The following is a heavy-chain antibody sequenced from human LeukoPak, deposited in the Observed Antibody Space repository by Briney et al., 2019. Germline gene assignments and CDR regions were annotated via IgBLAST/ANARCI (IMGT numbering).Heavy chain of an antibody. Sequence: GGSLRLSCAASGFTFSSYGMSWVRQAPGKGLEWVSAISGSGGSTYYADSVKGRFTISRDNSKNTLYLQMNSLRAEDTAVYYCARRRSGGIDYWGQGTLVTVSS. V-gene: IGHV3-23*01. CDR1: GFTFSSYG. J-gene: IGHJ4*02. CDR2: ISGSGGST. CDR3: ARRRSGGIDY. D-gene: IGHD3-16*01.